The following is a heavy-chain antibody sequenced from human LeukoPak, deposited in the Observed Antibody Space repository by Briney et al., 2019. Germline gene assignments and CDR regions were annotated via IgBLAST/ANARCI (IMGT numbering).Heavy chain of an antibody. CDR2: ISGSGSTI. J-gene: IGHJ4*02. V-gene: IGHV3-21*01. CDR3: ARDESYYDILTGYPQYYFDY. D-gene: IGHD3-9*01. CDR1: GFTFSSYA. Sequence: GGSLRLSCAASGFTFSSYAMSWVRQAPGKGLEWVSSISGSGSTIYYADSVKGRFTISRDNAKNSLYLQTNSLRAEDTAVYYCARDESYYDILTGYPQYYFDYWGQGTLVTVSS.